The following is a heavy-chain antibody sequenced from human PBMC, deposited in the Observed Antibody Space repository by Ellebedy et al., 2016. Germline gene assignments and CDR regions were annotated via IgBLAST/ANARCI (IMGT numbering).Heavy chain of an antibody. D-gene: IGHD4-17*01. CDR2: VRQDGLEK. Sequence: GRSLRLSXAVSGFPFRDYWMTWVRQAPGKGLEWVANVRQDGLEKYYADSVQGRFTISRDNAKNSLYLQMKSLRAEDTAVYYCARDQTVTTLRYDYYGMDVWGQGTTVTVSS. J-gene: IGHJ6*02. V-gene: IGHV3-7*01. CDR3: ARDQTVTTLRYDYYGMDV. CDR1: GFPFRDYW.